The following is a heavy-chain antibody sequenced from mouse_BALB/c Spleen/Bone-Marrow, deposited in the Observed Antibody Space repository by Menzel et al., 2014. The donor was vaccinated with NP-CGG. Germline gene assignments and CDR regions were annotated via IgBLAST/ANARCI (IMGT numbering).Heavy chain of an antibody. Sequence: DVVLVESGGGLVKSGGSLKLSCAASGFTFNSYGMSWVRQTPEKRLEWVATIRGGGSYTFYPDSVKGRFTISRDNAKNNLYLQLSSLRSEDTALYYCARHAYYDQTEVSFVYWGQGTLVTVSA. J-gene: IGHJ3*01. V-gene: IGHV5-9-2*01. CDR2: IRGGGSYT. CDR3: ARHAYYDQTEVSFVY. D-gene: IGHD2-4*01. CDR1: GFTFNSYG.